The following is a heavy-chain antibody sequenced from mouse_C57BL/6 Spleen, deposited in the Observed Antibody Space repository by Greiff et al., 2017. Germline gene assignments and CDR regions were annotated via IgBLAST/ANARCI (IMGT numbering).Heavy chain of an antibody. CDR3: ARSRLLRYYFDY. Sequence: QVQLQQPGAELVKPGASVKLSCKASGYTFTSYWMHWVKQRPGQGLEWIGMIHPNSGSTNYNEKFKSKATLTVDKSSSTAYMQLSSLTSEDSAVYYCARSRLLRYYFDYWGQGTTLTVSS. CDR1: GYTFTSYW. CDR2: IHPNSGST. J-gene: IGHJ2*01. V-gene: IGHV1-64*01. D-gene: IGHD1-1*01.